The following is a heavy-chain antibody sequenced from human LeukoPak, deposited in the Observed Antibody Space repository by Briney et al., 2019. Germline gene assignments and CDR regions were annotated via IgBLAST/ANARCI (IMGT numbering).Heavy chain of an antibody. CDR3: ARGSVDTVTGDY. D-gene: IGHD4-17*01. CDR2: IHTSGNP. J-gene: IGHJ4*02. V-gene: IGHV4-4*07. Sequence: SETLSLTCTVSGDPISSYYWSWIRQPAGKGLEWIGRIHTSGNPDYHPSLKSRVTISVDTSKNQVSLKLSSVTAADTAVYYCARGSVDTVTGDYWGQGTLVTVSS. CDR1: GDPISSYY.